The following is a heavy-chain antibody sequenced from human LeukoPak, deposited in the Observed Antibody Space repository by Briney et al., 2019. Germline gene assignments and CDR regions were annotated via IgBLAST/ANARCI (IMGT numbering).Heavy chain of an antibody. D-gene: IGHD3-3*01. V-gene: IGHV4-34*01. J-gene: IGHJ4*02. Sequence: SETLSLTCAVYGGSFRGYYWSWIRQPPGKGLEWIGEINHSGSTNYNPSLKSRVTISVDTSKNQFSLKLSSVTAADTAVYYCARNGQNYDFWSGQFDYWGQGTLVTVSS. CDR2: INHSGST. CDR3: ARNGQNYDFWSGQFDY. CDR1: GGSFRGYY.